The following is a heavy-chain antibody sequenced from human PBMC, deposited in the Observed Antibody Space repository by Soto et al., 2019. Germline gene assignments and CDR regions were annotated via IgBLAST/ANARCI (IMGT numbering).Heavy chain of an antibody. CDR2: IIPIFGTA. D-gene: IGHD2-2*01. V-gene: IGHV1-69*13. CDR1: AYSLTSYG. CDR3: ARDLTMGGVDY. J-gene: IGHJ4*02. Sequence: SAKVACKASAYSLTSYGISWVRQAPGQGLEWMGGIIPIFGTANYAQKFQGRVTITADESTSTAYMELSSLRSEDTAVYYCARDLTMGGVDYWGQGTLVTVSS.